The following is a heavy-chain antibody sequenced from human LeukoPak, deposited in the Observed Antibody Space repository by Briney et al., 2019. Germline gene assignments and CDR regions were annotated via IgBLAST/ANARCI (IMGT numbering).Heavy chain of an antibody. CDR1: GGSISSGGYY. CDR3: ARVPFSVVVVAATPGRGMDV. J-gene: IGHJ6*02. V-gene: IGHV4-31*03. Sequence: SQTLSLTCTVSGGSISSGGYYWSWIRQHPGKGLEWIGYIYYSGSTYYNPSLKSRVTISVDTSKNQFSLKLSSVTAADTAVYYCARVPFSVVVVAATPGRGMDVWGQGTTVTVSS. D-gene: IGHD2-15*01. CDR2: IYYSGST.